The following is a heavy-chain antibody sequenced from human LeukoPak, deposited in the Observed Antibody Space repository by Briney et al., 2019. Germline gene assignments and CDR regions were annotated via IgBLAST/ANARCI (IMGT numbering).Heavy chain of an antibody. CDR3: ARVGYDFWSGFRSTYYYYGMDV. CDR1: GGSISSYY. D-gene: IGHD3-3*01. V-gene: IGHV4-59*01. Sequence: SETLSLTCTVSGGSISSYYWSWIRQPPGKGLEWIGYIYYSGSTNYNPSLKSRVTISVDTSKNQFSLKPSSVTAADTAVHYCARVGYDFWSGFRSTYYYYGMDVWGQGTAVTVSS. J-gene: IGHJ6*02. CDR2: IYYSGST.